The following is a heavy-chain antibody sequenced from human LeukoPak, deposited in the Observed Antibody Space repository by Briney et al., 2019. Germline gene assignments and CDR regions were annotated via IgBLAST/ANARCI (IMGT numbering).Heavy chain of an antibody. D-gene: IGHD3-10*01. CDR2: ISSSSSYT. CDR3: ARDKVYYGSGTYGY. J-gene: IGHJ4*02. Sequence: PGGSLRLSCAASGFTFSDYYMSWIRQAPGKGLEWVSYISSSSSYTSYADSVKGRFTISRDNAKNTLYLQMNSLRAEDTAVYFCARDKVYYGSGTYGYWGQGTLVTVSS. V-gene: IGHV3-11*06. CDR1: GFTFSDYY.